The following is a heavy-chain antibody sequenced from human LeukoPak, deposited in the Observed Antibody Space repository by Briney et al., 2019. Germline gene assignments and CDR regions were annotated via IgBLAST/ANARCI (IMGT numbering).Heavy chain of an antibody. J-gene: IGHJ6*03. CDR2: IYSGGST. D-gene: IGHD4-23*01. V-gene: IGHV3-53*01. Sequence: GGSLRLSCAACGFTVSSNYISWVRQAPGKGLEWVSAIYSGGSTYYADSVKGRFTITRDNSKNTLYLQMNSLRAEDTAVYYCARVLYGGNSGGTYYYYMDVWGKGTTVTVSS. CDR3: ARVLYGGNSGGTYYYYMDV. CDR1: GFTVSSNY.